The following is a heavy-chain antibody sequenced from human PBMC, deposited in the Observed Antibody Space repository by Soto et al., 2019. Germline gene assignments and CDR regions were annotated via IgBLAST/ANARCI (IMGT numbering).Heavy chain of an antibody. Sequence: QVQLVESGGGVVQPGRSLRLSCAASGFTFSTYAMHWVRQAPGKGLEWVAVILNDGSNKYYADSVKGRFTISRDNSKNTLYLQMNSLRAEDTAVYYCAKDRYCSSTSCYFDAFDIWGQGTMVTVSS. V-gene: IGHV3-30*18. CDR3: AKDRYCSSTSCYFDAFDI. J-gene: IGHJ3*02. D-gene: IGHD2-2*01. CDR1: GFTFSTYA. CDR2: ILNDGSNK.